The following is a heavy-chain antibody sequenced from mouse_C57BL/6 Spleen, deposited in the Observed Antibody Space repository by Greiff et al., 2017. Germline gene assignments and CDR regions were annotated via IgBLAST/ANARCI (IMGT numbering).Heavy chain of an antibody. V-gene: IGHV1-69*01. J-gene: IGHJ3*01. CDR2: IDPSDSYT. CDR3: ARGGSGYPFAD. D-gene: IGHD3-2*02. Sequence: QVQLQQPGAELVMPGASVKLSCKASGYTFTSYWMHWVKQRPGQGLEWIGEIDPSDSYTNYNQQFKGKSTLTVDKSSSTAYMQLSSLTSEDSAVYYCARGGSGYPFADWGQVALVTVSA. CDR1: GYTFTSYW.